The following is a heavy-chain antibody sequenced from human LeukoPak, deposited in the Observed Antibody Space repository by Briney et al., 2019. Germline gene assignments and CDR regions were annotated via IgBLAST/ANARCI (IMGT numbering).Heavy chain of an antibody. CDR2: IWYDGSNK. J-gene: IGHJ4*02. Sequence: GGSLRLSCAASGFTFSSYGMHWVRQAPGKGLEWVAVIWYDGSNKYYADSVKGRFTISRDNSKNTLYLQMNSLRADDTAVYYCARDVALRYYFDYWGQGNLVTVSS. CDR1: GFTFSSYG. D-gene: IGHD2-15*01. CDR3: ARDVALRYYFDY. V-gene: IGHV3-33*01.